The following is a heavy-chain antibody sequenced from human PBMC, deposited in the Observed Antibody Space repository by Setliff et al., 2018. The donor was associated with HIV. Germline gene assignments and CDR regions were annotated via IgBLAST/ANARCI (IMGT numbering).Heavy chain of an antibody. CDR2: ISSSSSYI. D-gene: IGHD5-12*01. CDR1: GFTFSSYS. J-gene: IGHJ6*03. Sequence: GGSLRLSCAASGFTFSSYSINWVRQAPGKGLEWVSSISSSSSYIYYADSVKGRFTISRDNAKNSLCLQMNSLRAEDTAVYYCAREEGGYALGHYYYMDVWGKGTTVTVSS. V-gene: IGHV3-21*01. CDR3: AREEGGYALGHYYYMDV.